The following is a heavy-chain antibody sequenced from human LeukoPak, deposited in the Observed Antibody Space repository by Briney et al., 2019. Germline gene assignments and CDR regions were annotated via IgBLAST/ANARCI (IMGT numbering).Heavy chain of an antibody. V-gene: IGHV5-51*01. Sequence: GESLKISCQGSGYIFTSSWIGWVRQMPGKGLEWMGSIHPRDSDTRFSPSFQGQVTISADKSISTAYVQWSSLKASDTAMYYCARLFDGSDFYIWGQGTMVSVSS. CDR3: ARLFDGSDFYI. D-gene: IGHD2-21*01. J-gene: IGHJ3*02. CDR2: IHPRDSDT. CDR1: GYIFTSSW.